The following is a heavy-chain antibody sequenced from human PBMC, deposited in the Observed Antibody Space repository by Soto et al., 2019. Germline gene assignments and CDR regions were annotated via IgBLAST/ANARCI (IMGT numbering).Heavy chain of an antibody. CDR1: GFTFSNYW. CDR3: ARVGGGSCFSA. Sequence: HPGGSLRLSCAASGFTFSNYWMSWVRQAPGKGLEWVANIKQDGDEKYHVDSVRGRFTISRDNAKNSLFLQMNSLRAEDTAVYYCARVGGGSCFSAWGPGTLVTVSS. J-gene: IGHJ5*02. V-gene: IGHV3-7*01. D-gene: IGHD2-15*01. CDR2: IKQDGDEK.